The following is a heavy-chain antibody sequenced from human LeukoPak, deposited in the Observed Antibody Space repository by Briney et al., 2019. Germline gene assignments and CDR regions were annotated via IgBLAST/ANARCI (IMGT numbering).Heavy chain of an antibody. V-gene: IGHV4-39*01. CDR3: ARLVGSNTGYYYYYMDV. D-gene: IGHD4-17*01. J-gene: IGHJ6*03. Sequence: SDTLSLTCTLSGGSMSSRSYYWAWLRQPPGKGLELIGSIYYSGSTYYNPSLKSRVTISVDTSKNQFSLKLSAVTAADTAVYSCARLVGSNTGYYYYYMDVWGKGTTVTVSS. CDR2: IYYSGST. CDR1: GGSMSSRSYY.